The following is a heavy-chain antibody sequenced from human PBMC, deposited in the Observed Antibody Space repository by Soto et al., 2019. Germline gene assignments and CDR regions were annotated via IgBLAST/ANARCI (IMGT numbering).Heavy chain of an antibody. V-gene: IGHV1-2*04. CDR3: ARARGGDYYYYYGMDV. J-gene: IGHJ6*02. CDR1: GYTFTGYY. Sequence: ASVKVSCKASGYTFTGYYMHWVRQAPGQGLEWMGWINPNSGGTNYAQKFQGWVTMTRDTSISTAYMELSRLRSDDTAVYYCARARGGDYYYYYGMDVWGQGTTVTVSS. D-gene: IGHD3-16*01. CDR2: INPNSGGT.